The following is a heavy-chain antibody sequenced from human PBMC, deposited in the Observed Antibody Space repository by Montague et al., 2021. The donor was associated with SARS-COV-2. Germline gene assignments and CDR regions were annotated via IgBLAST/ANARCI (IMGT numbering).Heavy chain of an antibody. V-gene: IGHV4-61*05. D-gene: IGHD2-2*01. J-gene: IGHJ3*02. Sequence: SQSQSLICTVAGGSISSGSYYWGWIRQPPGKGLEWIGFIYYSGSTNYNPSLKSRVTISVDTSKNQFSLKLSSVTAADTAVYYCAKQALTRYCTSTTCFGAAFDSWGQGTMVTVSS. CDR1: GGSISSGSYY. CDR2: IYYSGST. CDR3: AKQALTRYCTSTTCFGAAFDS.